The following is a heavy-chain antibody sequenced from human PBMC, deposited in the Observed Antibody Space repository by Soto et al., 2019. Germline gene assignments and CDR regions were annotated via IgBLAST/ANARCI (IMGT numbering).Heavy chain of an antibody. V-gene: IGHV4-4*07. Sequence: SETLSLTCTVSSGSINSFYWAWMRQPAGKGLEWIGRIHSSGTTNYNPSLSSRVTMSVDPSKSQFSLRLTSVTAADTAVYYCARDRIIGTSSSDYWGQGIFVTVYS. D-gene: IGHD1-7*01. CDR1: SGSINSFY. J-gene: IGHJ4*02. CDR2: IHSSGTT. CDR3: ARDRIIGTSSSDY.